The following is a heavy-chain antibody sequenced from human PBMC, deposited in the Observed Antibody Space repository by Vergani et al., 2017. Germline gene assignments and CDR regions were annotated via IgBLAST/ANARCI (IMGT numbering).Heavy chain of an antibody. D-gene: IGHD3-16*01. J-gene: IGHJ4*02. Sequence: EVQLVESGGGLVQPGGSPRLSCAASGFTFSSYWMHWVRQAPGKGLVWVSRINSDGSSTSYADSVKGRVTISRDNAKTTLYLQMNSLRSEDTAVDYCARVWVFWGSYLDYWGQGTLVTVSS. V-gene: IGHV3-74*01. CDR3: ARVWVFWGSYLDY. CDR2: INSDGSST. CDR1: GFTFSSYW.